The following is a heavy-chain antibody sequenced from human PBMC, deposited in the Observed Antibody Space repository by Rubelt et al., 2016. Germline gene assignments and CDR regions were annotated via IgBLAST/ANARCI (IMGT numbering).Heavy chain of an antibody. Sequence: VQLVESGGGLVQPGGSLRLSCAASGFTFSSYWMSWVRQAPGKGLEWVANIKQDGSEKYYVDSVKGRFTISRDNAKNSLYLQMNSLRAEDTAVYYCARHSSGYYYCPDYWGQGTLVTVSS. V-gene: IGHV3-7*05. D-gene: IGHD3-22*01. CDR3: ARHSSGYYYCPDY. CDR1: GFTFSSYW. J-gene: IGHJ4*02. CDR2: IKQDGSEK.